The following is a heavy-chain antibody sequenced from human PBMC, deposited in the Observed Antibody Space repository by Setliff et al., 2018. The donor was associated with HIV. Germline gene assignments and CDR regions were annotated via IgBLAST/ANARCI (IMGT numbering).Heavy chain of an antibody. V-gene: IGHV1-3*01. CDR1: GYTFTNFA. CDR2: VDAGNGNT. CDR3: ARGPYSSWPDY. Sequence: ASVKVSCKASGYTFTNFAVNWVRQAPGQGLEWMGWVDAGNGNTKYSQKFQGRVTITRDTSASTAYMELNSLRSEDTAIYYCARGPYSSWPDYWGQGTLVTVSS. D-gene: IGHD6-13*01. J-gene: IGHJ4*02.